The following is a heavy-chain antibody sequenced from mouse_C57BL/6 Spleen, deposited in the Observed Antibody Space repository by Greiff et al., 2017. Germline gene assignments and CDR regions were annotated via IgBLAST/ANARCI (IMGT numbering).Heavy chain of an antibody. CDR1: GFTFSSYG. J-gene: IGHJ2*01. Sequence: EVQLQESGGDLVKPGGSLKLSCAASGFTFSSYGMSWVRQTPDKRLEWVATISSGGSYTYYPDSVKGRFTISRDNAKNTLYLQMSSLKSEDTAMYYCARRELDYWGQGTTLTVSS. V-gene: IGHV5-6*01. D-gene: IGHD4-1*01. CDR3: ARRELDY. CDR2: ISSGGSYT.